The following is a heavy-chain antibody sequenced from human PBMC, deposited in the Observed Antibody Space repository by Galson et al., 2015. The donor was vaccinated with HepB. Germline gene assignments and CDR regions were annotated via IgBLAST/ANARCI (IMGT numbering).Heavy chain of an antibody. CDR1: GFIVSTSS. CDR3: ARLTSSSSDPSDY. V-gene: IGHV3-21*03. CDR2: ISNSGSHT. Sequence: SLRLSCAASGFIVSTSSMNWVRQAPGEGLEWVSSISNSGSHTYYADSVKGRFTISRDNAQTSLYLQMNSLRAEDTAVYYCARLTSSSSDPSDYWGQGTLVTVSS. J-gene: IGHJ4*02. D-gene: IGHD6-6*01.